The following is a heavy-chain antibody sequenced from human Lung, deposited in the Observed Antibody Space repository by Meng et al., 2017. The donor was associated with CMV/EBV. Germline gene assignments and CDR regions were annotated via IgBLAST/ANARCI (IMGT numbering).Heavy chain of an antibody. J-gene: IGHJ4*02. CDR3: ARMYSGARPFDS. CDR2: ISSGDSPT. CDR1: GFSFRSYE. Sequence: GGSXRLXCAASGFSFRSYEMHWVRQAPGKGLEWVAYISSGDSPTYYTDSVKGRFAISRDNAKDSLFLQMNSLRVDDTAIYFCARMYSGARPFDSWGQGTLVTVSS. D-gene: IGHD2-21*01. V-gene: IGHV3-48*03.